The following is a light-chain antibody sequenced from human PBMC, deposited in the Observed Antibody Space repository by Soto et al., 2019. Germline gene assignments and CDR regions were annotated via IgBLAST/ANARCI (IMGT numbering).Light chain of an antibody. CDR2: DTN. CDR3: LLFYSGPRV. CDR1: TGAVTSGHY. V-gene: IGLV7-46*01. Sequence: QAVLTQEPSLTVSPGGTVTLTCDSSTGAVTSGHYPYWFQQKPGQAPRTLIYDTNNKHSWTPARFSGSLLGGKAALTLSGAQPEDEAEYYCLLFYSGPRVFGGGTKVTVL. J-gene: IGLJ3*02.